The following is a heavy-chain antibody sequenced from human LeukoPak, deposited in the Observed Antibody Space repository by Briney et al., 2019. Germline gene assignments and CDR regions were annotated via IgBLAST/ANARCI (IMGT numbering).Heavy chain of an antibody. Sequence: GGSLRLSCAASGFTASSNYMSWVRQAPGKGLEWVSVIYSGGSTYYTDSVKGRFTISRDNSKNTLYLQMNSLRAEDTAVYYCARARGEYCSSTSCYSDDAFDIWGQGTMVTVSS. V-gene: IGHV3-66*01. CDR1: GFTASSNY. CDR3: ARARGEYCSSTSCYSDDAFDI. D-gene: IGHD2-2*01. CDR2: IYSGGST. J-gene: IGHJ3*02.